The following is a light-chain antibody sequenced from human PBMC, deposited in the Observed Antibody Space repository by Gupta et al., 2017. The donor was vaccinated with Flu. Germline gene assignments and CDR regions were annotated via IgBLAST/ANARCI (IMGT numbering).Light chain of an antibody. V-gene: IGLV1-44*01. CDR3: AAWDDSLLRV. Sequence: QSVLTQPPSASGTPGQRVTISCSRSSANIGSHTVSWYQQLPGTAPKLLIYKNNQRPSGVPDRFSGSKSGTSASLAISGLQSEDEADYYCAAWDDSLLRVFGGGTKVTVL. CDR1: SANIGSHT. J-gene: IGLJ3*02. CDR2: KNN.